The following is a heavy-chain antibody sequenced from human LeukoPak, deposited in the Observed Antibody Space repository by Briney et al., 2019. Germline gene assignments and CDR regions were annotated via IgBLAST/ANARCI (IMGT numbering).Heavy chain of an antibody. CDR1: GGSFSGYY. D-gene: IGHD3-16*01. V-gene: IGHV4-34*01. J-gene: IGHJ5*01. Sequence: LETLSLTCAVYGGSFSGYYWSWIRQPPGKGLEWIGEINHSGSSNYNPSLKSRVTISVDTSKNQFSLKLSSVTAADMAVYYCANGGWFDSWGQGTLVTVSS. CDR2: INHSGSS. CDR3: ANGGWFDS.